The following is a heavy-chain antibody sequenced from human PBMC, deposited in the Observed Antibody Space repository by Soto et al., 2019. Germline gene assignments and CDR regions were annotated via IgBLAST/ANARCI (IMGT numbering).Heavy chain of an antibody. J-gene: IGHJ4*02. CDR1: GGSISSSNW. V-gene: IGHV4-4*02. D-gene: IGHD3-10*01. CDR3: AGRRDGSVSLDY. CDR2: IYHSGSA. Sequence: QVQLQESGPGLVKPSGTLSLTCAVSGGSISSSNWWIWVRQSPEKRLEWVGEIYHSGSANNKPSLKSRVTISVNKSKNQFSVRLTFVTAADTAVYYCAGRRDGSVSLDYWGQVTLVTVSS.